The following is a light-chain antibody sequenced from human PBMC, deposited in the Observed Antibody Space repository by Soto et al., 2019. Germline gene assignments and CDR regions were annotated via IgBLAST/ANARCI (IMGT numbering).Light chain of an antibody. CDR1: QPVNSGY. J-gene: IGKJ1*01. CDR2: GVS. Sequence: IVLTQSPGTLSLSPGEEATLSCRASQPVNSGYLAWYQQKPGQAPRLLMYGVSTRDTGIPDRFSGSGAGTDFTLPISRLEPGDFAVYYCQVYGSSPKTFGQGTKVEFK. V-gene: IGKV3-20*01. CDR3: QVYGSSPKT.